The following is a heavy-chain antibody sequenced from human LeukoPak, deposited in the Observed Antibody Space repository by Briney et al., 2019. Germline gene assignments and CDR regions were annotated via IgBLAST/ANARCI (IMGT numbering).Heavy chain of an antibody. D-gene: IGHD2-2*01. Sequence: GGSLRLSCAASGFTLSNYWIHWVRQAPGKGLVWVSRINRDGSITNYADSVKGRFTISRDNAKDSLYLQMNSLRAEDTAVYYCARVSGCSSTSCYHDAFDIWGQGTMVTVSS. CDR3: ARVSGCSSTSCYHDAFDI. CDR1: GFTLSNYW. J-gene: IGHJ3*02. CDR2: INRDGSIT. V-gene: IGHV3-74*01.